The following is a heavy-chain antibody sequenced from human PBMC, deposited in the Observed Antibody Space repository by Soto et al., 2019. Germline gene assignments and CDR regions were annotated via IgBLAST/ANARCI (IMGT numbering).Heavy chain of an antibody. CDR2: IYSGGST. Sequence: APGKGLEWVSGIYSGGSTYYADSVKGRFTISRDNSKNTLYLQMNSLRAEDTAVYYCARDRIAVAGNPEHSQHWGQGTLVTVSS. D-gene: IGHD6-19*01. V-gene: IGHV3-66*01. J-gene: IGHJ1*01. CDR3: ARDRIAVAGNPEHSQH.